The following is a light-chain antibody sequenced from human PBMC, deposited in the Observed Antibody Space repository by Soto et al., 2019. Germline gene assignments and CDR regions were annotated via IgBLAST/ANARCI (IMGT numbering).Light chain of an antibody. CDR3: QQYNDWPQT. V-gene: IGKV3-15*01. Sequence: EKVMTQSPATLSVSPGERATLSCRASQSVTRSLAWYQQKPGQAPRLLIYGASTRATGIPARFSGSGSGTEFTLTISSLQSEDFAVYYCQQYNDWPQTFGQGTKVEVK. CDR1: QSVTRS. J-gene: IGKJ1*01. CDR2: GAS.